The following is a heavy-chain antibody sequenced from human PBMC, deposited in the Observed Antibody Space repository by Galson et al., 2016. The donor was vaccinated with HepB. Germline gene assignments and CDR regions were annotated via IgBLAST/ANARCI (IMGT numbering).Heavy chain of an antibody. CDR2: ISYDGSNK. D-gene: IGHD1-14*01. Sequence: LRLSCAASGFTFSSYGMHWVRQAPGKGLEWVAVISYDGSNKYYADSVKGRFTISRDNSKNTLYLQMNSLRAEDTAVYYCAKRILRSSQKNNRGNYYYYGMDVWGQGTTVTVSS. CDR3: AKRILRSSQKNNRGNYYYYGMDV. CDR1: GFTFSSYG. V-gene: IGHV3-30*18. J-gene: IGHJ6*02.